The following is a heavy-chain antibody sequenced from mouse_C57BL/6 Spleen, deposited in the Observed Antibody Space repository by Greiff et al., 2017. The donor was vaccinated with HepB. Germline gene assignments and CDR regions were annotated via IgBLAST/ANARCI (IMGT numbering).Heavy chain of an antibody. CDR3: ARDGRYYYGSSSFDY. V-gene: IGHV1-53*01. CDR2: INPSNGGT. CDR1: GYTFTSYW. Sequence: QVQLQQPGTELVKPGASVKLSCKASGYTFTSYWMHWVKQRPGQGLEWIGNINPSNGGTNYNEKFKSKATLTVDKSSSTAYMQLSSLTSEDSAVYYCARDGRYYYGSSSFDYWGQGTTLTVSS. D-gene: IGHD1-1*01. J-gene: IGHJ2*01.